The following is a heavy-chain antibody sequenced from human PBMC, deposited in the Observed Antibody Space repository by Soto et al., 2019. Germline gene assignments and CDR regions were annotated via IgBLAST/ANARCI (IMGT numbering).Heavy chain of an antibody. D-gene: IGHD6-19*01. CDR2: IRGSSTYI. V-gene: IGHV3-21*04. CDR3: ARGDGTGLYNSGWSPRY. J-gene: IGHJ4*02. Sequence: ESGGGLVNPGESLRVSCAASGFTFSYYSLHWVRQAPGKGLEWVSSIRGSSTYIYYADRVKGRFTISRDNAKNSLYLRMDSLRAEDTAVYYCARGDGTGLYNSGWSPRYWGQGTLVTVSS. CDR1: GFTFSYYS.